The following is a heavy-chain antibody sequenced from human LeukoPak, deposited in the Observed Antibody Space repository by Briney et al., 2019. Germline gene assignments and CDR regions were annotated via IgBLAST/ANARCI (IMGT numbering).Heavy chain of an antibody. CDR3: TTLYGDYGLAY. V-gene: IGHV3-15*01. D-gene: IGHD4-17*01. CDR1: GFTFINVW. J-gene: IGHJ4*02. CDR2: IKSKTDGGTT. Sequence: GGSLRLSCTASGFTFINVWMSWVRQAPGKGLECVGRIKSKTDGGTTDYAAPVKGRFTISRDDSKTTLYLQMNSLKTEDTAVYFCTTLYGDYGLAYWGQGTLVTVSS.